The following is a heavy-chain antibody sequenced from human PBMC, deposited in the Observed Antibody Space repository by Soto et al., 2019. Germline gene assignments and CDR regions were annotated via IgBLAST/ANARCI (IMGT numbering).Heavy chain of an antibody. D-gene: IGHD6-13*01. CDR3: VRKVSGSSIRPDYWYFDL. CDR2: ISGGGDRT. V-gene: IGHV3-23*01. J-gene: IGHJ2*01. Sequence: EVQLLESGGGLVQPGGSLRLSCVGSGFTFINYAMNWVRQAPGKGLEWVSGISGGGDRTFDADSVKGRFTMSRDNSKNTVNLQMNSLRADDTAVYCCVRKVSGSSIRPDYWYFDLWGRGTLVTVSS. CDR1: GFTFINYA.